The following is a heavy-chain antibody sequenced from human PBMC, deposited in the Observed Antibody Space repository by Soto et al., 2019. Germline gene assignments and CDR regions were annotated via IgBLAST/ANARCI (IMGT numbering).Heavy chain of an antibody. CDR2: INPILGIA. CDR3: ARGAVTCSGGSCYSAHSPGFDP. D-gene: IGHD2-15*01. V-gene: IGHV1-69*02. CDR1: GCTFSIHT. J-gene: IGHJ5*02. Sequence: VPSVKASCKASGCTFSIHTISWVRQAPGQGLEWMGRINPILGIANYAQKFQGRVTITADKSTSTAYMELSSLRSEDTAVYYCARGAVTCSGGSCYSAHSPGFDPWGQGTLVTVS.